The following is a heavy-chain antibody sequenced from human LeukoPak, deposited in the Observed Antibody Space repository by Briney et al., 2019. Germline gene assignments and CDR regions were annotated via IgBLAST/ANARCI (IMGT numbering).Heavy chain of an antibody. Sequence: PGGSLRLSCAASGFTFSLYWMAWVRQAPGKGLEWVSYIRASSSLISYADSVRGRFTISRDDAKKSVFLQMHSLRADDTAVYYCAREASLGWGQGTVVTVSS. CDR3: AREASLG. CDR2: IRASSSLI. J-gene: IGHJ3*01. V-gene: IGHV3-48*04. CDR1: GFTFSLYW.